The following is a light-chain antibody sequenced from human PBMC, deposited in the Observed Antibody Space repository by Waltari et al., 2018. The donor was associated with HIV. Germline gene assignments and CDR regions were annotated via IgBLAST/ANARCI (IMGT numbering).Light chain of an antibody. CDR2: EVT. V-gene: IGLV2-14*01. CDR1: GRDLYKA. J-gene: IGLJ3*02. CDR3: TSYLSSATPE. Sequence: SALAQPASVSGSPGQTLYISCPGVGRDLYKAVSWYQHRPGKVPKVIIYEVTNRPSGVSPRFSGSKSGNTASLTISGLQSEDEADYFCTSYLSSATPEFGGGTRLTVL.